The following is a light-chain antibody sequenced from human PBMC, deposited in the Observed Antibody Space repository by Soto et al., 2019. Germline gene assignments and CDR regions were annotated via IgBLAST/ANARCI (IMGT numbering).Light chain of an antibody. CDR3: MQRIDFPPT. CDR2: TLS. Sequence: DVVLTQTPLSLPVTPGEPASISCRSSRSLLDSADGNTYLDWFLQKPGQSPQLLIHTLSYRASSVPYMFSGSGSGTDFTLKISRVEAEDVGVYYCMQRIDFPPTFGQGTKV. J-gene: IGKJ1*01. CDR1: RSLLDSADGNTY. V-gene: IGKV2-40*01.